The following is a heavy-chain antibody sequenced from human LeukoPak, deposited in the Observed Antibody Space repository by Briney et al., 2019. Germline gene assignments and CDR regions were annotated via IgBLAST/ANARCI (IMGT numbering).Heavy chain of an antibody. CDR1: GYTFTSYD. J-gene: IGHJ4*02. D-gene: IGHD1-26*01. CDR3: ARVDAQVGATPFDY. CDR2: ISAYNGNT. V-gene: IGHV1-18*01. Sequence: ASVKVSCKASGYTFTSYDINWVRQAPGQGLEWMGWISAYNGNTNYAQKLQGRVTMTTDTSTSTAYMELRSLRSDDTAVYYCARVDAQVGATPFDYWGQGTLVTVSS.